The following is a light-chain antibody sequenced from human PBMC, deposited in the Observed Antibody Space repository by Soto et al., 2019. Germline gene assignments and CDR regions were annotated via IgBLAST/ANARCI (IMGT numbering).Light chain of an antibody. J-gene: IGKJ1*01. CDR3: HQYYNRPPWT. Sequence: EIMMTRSPATLPVSPVDSATLACRVGRCIDTDLAWYQQKPGQAPSLLVFATAATATGGPDRCRGSRSATDFSLTISSRQPEDSATYYCHQYYNRPPWTFGQGTKVDIK. CDR2: ATA. V-gene: IGKV3-15*01. CDR1: RCIDTD.